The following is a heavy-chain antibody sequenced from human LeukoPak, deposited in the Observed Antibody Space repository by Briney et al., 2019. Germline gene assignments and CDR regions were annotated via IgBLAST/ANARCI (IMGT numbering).Heavy chain of an antibody. D-gene: IGHD6-13*01. J-gene: IGHJ4*02. CDR1: GFTFSSYA. Sequence: PGGSLRLSCAASGFTFSSYAMSWVRQAPGKGLEWVSSISSSSSYIYYADSVKGRFTISRDNAKNSLYLQMNSLRAEDTAVYYCASSYSSRSTVDYWGQGTLVTVSS. CDR2: ISSSSSYI. CDR3: ASSYSSRSTVDY. V-gene: IGHV3-21*01.